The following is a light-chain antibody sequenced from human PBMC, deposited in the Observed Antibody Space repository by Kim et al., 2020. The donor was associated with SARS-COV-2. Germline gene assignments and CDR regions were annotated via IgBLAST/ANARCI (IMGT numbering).Light chain of an antibody. CDR3: QRADSFPLG. CDR2: AAS. V-gene: IGKV1-12*01. CDR1: QDISRW. Sequence: ASVGDRVTITCRASQDISRWLAWYQQKPGKAPKLLFSAASSLQSRVPSRFSGSGSVTDFTLTISSLQPEDFASYYCQRADSFPLGFGGGTKVDIK. J-gene: IGKJ4*01.